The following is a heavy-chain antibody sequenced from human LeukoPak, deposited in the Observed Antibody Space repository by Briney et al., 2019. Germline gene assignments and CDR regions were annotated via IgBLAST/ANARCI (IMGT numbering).Heavy chain of an antibody. CDR3: ARDSYGVFDY. J-gene: IGHJ4*02. CDR2: IKQDGSEK. Sequence: GRSLRLSCAASGFTFSSYGMHWVRQAPGKGLEWVANIKQDGSEKYYVDSVKGRFTISRDNAKNSLYLQMNSLRAEDTAVYYCARDSYGVFDYWGQGTLVTVSS. V-gene: IGHV3-7*01. CDR1: GFTFSSYG. D-gene: IGHD5-18*01.